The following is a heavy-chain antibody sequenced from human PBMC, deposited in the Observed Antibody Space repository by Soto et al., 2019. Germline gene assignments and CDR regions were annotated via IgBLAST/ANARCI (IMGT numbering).Heavy chain of an antibody. CDR2: ISGGST. CDR1: GLTFSSFA. D-gene: IGHD6-6*01. Sequence: GGSLRLSCTVSGLTFSSFAMSWVRQAPGKGLEWVSSISGGSTWYADSVKGRFTISRDNSKNTLYLQMNSLRAEDTAVYYCARDRGSSSSLHWFDPWGQGTLVTVSS. CDR3: ARDRGSSSSLHWFDP. V-gene: IGHV3-23*01. J-gene: IGHJ5*02.